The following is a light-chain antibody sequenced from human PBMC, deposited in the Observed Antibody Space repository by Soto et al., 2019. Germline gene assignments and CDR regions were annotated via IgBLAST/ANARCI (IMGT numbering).Light chain of an antibody. CDR3: MQGTHWPPT. CDR1: QSLVYSDGNAY. J-gene: IGKJ1*01. CDR2: KAS. V-gene: IGKV2-30*01. Sequence: VVMTQSPLSLPVTLGQPASISCRSSQSLVYSDGNAYLTWFHQRPGQSPRRLIYKASNREYGVPARFSGSGSGTDFTLQINRVEAEDFGVYYCMQGTHWPPTFGRGTRVEIK.